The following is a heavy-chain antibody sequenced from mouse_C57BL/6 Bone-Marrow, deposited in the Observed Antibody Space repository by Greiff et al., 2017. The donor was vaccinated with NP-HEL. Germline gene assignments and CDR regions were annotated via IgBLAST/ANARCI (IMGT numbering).Heavy chain of an antibody. CDR3: ARYDYGLDY. Sequence: EVKFVESGGGLVKPGGSLKLSCAASGFTFSDYGMHWVRQAPEKGLEWVAYIRSGSSTIYYADTVQGRFTISRDNAKNTLFLQMTSLRSEETARDYYARYDYGLDYWGQGTTLTVSS. CDR2: IRSGSSTI. CDR1: GFTFSDYG. J-gene: IGHJ2*01. V-gene: IGHV5-17*01. D-gene: IGHD2-4*01.